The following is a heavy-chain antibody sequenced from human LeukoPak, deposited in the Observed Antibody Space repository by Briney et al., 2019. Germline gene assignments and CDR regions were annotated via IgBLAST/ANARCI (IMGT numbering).Heavy chain of an antibody. CDR3: ASRATTTGDY. D-gene: IGHD5-24*01. V-gene: IGHV1-69*06. CDR2: IIPIFGTA. Sequence: ASVKVSCKASGGTFSSYAISWVRQAPGQGLEWMGGIIPIFGTANYAQKFQGRVTITADKSTSTAYMELSSLRSEDTAVYYCASRATTTGDYWGQGTLVTVSS. CDR1: GGTFSSYA. J-gene: IGHJ4*02.